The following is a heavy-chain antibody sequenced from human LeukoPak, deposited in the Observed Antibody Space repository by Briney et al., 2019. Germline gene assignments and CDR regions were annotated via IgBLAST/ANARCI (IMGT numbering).Heavy chain of an antibody. CDR3: ANYYDSTWGAFDI. CDR2: ISSSSNYI. J-gene: IGHJ3*02. D-gene: IGHD3-22*01. Sequence: GGSLRLSCAASGFTFSSYAMSWVRQAPGKGLEWVSFISSSSNYIYYADSVKGRFTISRDNAKNSLYLQMNSLRAEDTAVYYCANYYDSTWGAFDIWGQGTMVTVSS. V-gene: IGHV3-21*01. CDR1: GFTFSSYA.